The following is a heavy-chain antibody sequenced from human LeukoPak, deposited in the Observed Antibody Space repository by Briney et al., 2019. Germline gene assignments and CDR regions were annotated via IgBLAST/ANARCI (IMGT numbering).Heavy chain of an antibody. CDR1: GFTFSSYG. V-gene: IGHV3-74*01. J-gene: IGHJ4*02. D-gene: IGHD3-22*01. Sequence: GGSLRLSCAASGFTFSSYGMHWAPQAPGKGLVWVSGINSDGSSTTYADSVKGRFTISRDNAKNTLYLQMNSLRAEDTAIYYCARQYSYDSSGYYPWDYWGQGTLVTVSS. CDR3: ARQYSYDSSGYYPWDY. CDR2: INSDGSST.